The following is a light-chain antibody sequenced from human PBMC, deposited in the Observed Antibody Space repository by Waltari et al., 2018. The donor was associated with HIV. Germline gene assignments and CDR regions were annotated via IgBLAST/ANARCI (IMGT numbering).Light chain of an antibody. J-gene: IGLJ2*01. CDR2: DVS. CDR3: CSYAGSYTGV. V-gene: IGLV2-11*01. CDR1: SSDVGCYNY. Sequence: QSALTQPRSVSGSPGQSVTISCTGTSSDVGCYNYVSWYPQHPGKAPKLMIYDVSKRPSGVPDRFSGSKSGNTASLTISGLQAEDEADYYCCSYAGSYTGVFGGGTKLTVL.